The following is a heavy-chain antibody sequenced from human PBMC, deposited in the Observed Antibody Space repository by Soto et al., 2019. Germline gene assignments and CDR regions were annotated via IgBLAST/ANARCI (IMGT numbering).Heavy chain of an antibody. Sequence: QPGGSLRLSCAASGFTFSSYSMNWVRQAPGKGLEWVSYISSSSSTIYYADSVKGRFTISRDNAKNSLYLQMNSLRDEDTAVYYCARGAYYYGSGSYNWFDPWGQGTLVTVSS. V-gene: IGHV3-48*02. D-gene: IGHD3-10*01. CDR3: ARGAYYYGSGSYNWFDP. CDR1: GFTFSSYS. CDR2: ISSSSSTI. J-gene: IGHJ5*02.